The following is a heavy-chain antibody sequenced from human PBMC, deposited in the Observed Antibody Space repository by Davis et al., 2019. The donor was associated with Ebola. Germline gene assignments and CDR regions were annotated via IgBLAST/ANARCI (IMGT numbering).Heavy chain of an antibody. Sequence: GESLKISCTSSGKTHLNHWIRWVRQLPGKGLAWMGQIDPGDSYTVYGPSFQGHVTISADKSIDAVYLQWNSLKASDTAIYYCARGDFDSSGYPYHGMEVWGQGTTVTVSS. V-gene: IGHV5-10-1*01. CDR3: ARGDFDSSGYPYHGMEV. D-gene: IGHD3-22*01. J-gene: IGHJ6*02. CDR2: IDPGDSYT. CDR1: GKTHLNHW.